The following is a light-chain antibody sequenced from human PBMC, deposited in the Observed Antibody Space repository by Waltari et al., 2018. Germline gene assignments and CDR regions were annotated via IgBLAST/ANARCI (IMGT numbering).Light chain of an antibody. CDR2: WGS. CDR3: MQALQTPRT. J-gene: IGKJ5*01. Sequence: DIVMTQSPLSLPVTPGEPASISCRSSQSLLHSNGYTYLDWYLQKPGQSPQVLIYWGSNRASGVPDRFSGSGSGTDFTLKISRVEAEDVGVYYCMQALQTPRTFCQGTRLEIK. V-gene: IGKV2-28*01. CDR1: QSLLHSNGYTY.